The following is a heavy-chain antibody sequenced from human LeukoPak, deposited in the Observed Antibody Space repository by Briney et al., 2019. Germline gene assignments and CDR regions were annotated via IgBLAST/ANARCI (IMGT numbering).Heavy chain of an antibody. CDR2: IYYSGST. J-gene: IGHJ4*02. CDR1: GGSISSYY. CDR3: ARDDYGSGSYYLAY. D-gene: IGHD3-10*01. Sequence: SETLSLTCTVSGGSISSYYWSWIRQPPGKGLEWIGYIYYSGSTNYNPSLKSRVTISVDTSKNQFSLKLSSVTAADTAVYYCARDDYGSGSYYLAYWGQGTLVTVSS. V-gene: IGHV4-59*12.